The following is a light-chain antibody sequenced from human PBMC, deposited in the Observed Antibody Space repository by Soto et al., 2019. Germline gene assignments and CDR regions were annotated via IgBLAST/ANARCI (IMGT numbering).Light chain of an antibody. J-gene: IGKJ1*01. CDR1: QSLLYSSNNKNY. V-gene: IGKV4-1*01. CDR3: QQYYSSPWT. Sequence: DIVMTQSPDSLTVSLGESATINCKSSQSLLYSSNNKNYLAWYQQKPGQPPKLLIYWASTRESGVPDRFSGSGSGTDFTLTISRLQAEDLAVYYCQQYYSSPWTFGQGTKVEIK. CDR2: WAS.